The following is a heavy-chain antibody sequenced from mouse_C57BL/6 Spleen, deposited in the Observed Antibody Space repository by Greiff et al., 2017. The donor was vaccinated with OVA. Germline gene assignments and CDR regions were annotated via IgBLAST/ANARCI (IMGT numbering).Heavy chain of an antibody. J-gene: IGHJ3*01. CDR1: GYTFTSYW. V-gene: IGHV1-64*01. Sequence: QVQLKQPGAELVKPGASVKLSCKASGYTFTSYWMHWVKQRPGQGLEWIGMIHPNSGSTNYNEKFKSKATLTVDKSSSTAYMQLSSLTSEDSAVYYCARDYSNYGRTWFAYWGQGTLVTVSA. D-gene: IGHD2-5*01. CDR2: IHPNSGST. CDR3: ARDYSNYGRTWFAY.